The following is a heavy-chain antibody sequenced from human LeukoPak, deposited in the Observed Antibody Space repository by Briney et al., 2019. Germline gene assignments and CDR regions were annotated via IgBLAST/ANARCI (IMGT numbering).Heavy chain of an antibody. CDR2: INPSGGST. D-gene: IGHD3-10*01. CDR3: ARVAVGYYFDY. Sequence: GASVKVSCKASGYTFTSCYMHWVRQAPGQGLEWMGIINPSGGSTSYAQKFQGRVTMTRDTSTSTVYMELSSLRSEDTAVYYCARVAVGYYFDYWGQGTLVTVSS. CDR1: GYTFTSCY. V-gene: IGHV1-46*01. J-gene: IGHJ4*02.